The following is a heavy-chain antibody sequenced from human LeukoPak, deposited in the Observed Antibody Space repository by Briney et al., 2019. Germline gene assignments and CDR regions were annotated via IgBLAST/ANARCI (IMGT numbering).Heavy chain of an antibody. CDR2: ISGSGGST. J-gene: IGHJ1*01. V-gene: IGHV3-23*01. CDR3: AQLMGYYASSADLAYFQH. CDR1: GFTFSSYA. D-gene: IGHD3-22*01. Sequence: GGSLRLSCAASGFTFSSYAMSWVRQTPGKGLEWVSAISGSGGSTYYADSVKGRFTISRDNSKNTLYLQMNSLRAEDTAVYYCAQLMGYYASSADLAYFQHWGQGTLVTVSS.